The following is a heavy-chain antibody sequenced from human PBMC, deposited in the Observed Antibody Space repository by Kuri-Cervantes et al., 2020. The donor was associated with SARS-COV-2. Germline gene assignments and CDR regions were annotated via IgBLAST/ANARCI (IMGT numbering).Heavy chain of an antibody. J-gene: IGHJ6*02. Sequence: GESLKISCAASGFTFSSYAMSWVRQAPGKGLEWVSAISGSGGSTYYADSVKGRFTISRDNSKNTLYLQMNSLRAEDTAVYYCAGSGGEASYYYYYGMDVWGQGTTVTVSS. CDR3: AGSGGEASYYYYYGMDV. CDR1: GFTFSSYA. D-gene: IGHD2-21*01. V-gene: IGHV3-23*01. CDR2: ISGSGGST.